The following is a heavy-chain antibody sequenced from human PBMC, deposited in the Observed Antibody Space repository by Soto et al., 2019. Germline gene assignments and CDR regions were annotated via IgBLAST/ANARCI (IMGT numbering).Heavy chain of an antibody. CDR3: ARPLRGYDSSGYSRYYFDY. D-gene: IGHD3-22*01. CDR1: GGSFIGYY. CDR2: INHSGST. J-gene: IGHJ4*02. Sequence: QVQLQQWGAGLLKPSETLSLTCAVYGGSFIGYYWTWIRQPPGKGLEWIGEINHSGSTNYNPSLKSRVTISVDTSKNQSSLNLSSLAAADTAVYYCARPLRGYDSSGYSRYYFDYWGQGTLVTVSS. V-gene: IGHV4-34*01.